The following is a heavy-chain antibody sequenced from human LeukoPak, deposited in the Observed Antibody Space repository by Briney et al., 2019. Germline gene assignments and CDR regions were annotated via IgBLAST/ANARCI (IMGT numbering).Heavy chain of an antibody. Sequence: SETLSLTCTVSGGSITDYLWIWIRQPAGKGLEWIGRLYTSGSTNYNPSLKSRVSMSVDTSKKQFSLRLSSVTAADTAIYYCASDYFDRTGYYGFIYWGQGSLVTISS. CDR2: LYTSGST. D-gene: IGHD3-22*01. V-gene: IGHV4-4*07. CDR1: GGSITDYL. CDR3: ASDYFDRTGYYGFIY. J-gene: IGHJ4*02.